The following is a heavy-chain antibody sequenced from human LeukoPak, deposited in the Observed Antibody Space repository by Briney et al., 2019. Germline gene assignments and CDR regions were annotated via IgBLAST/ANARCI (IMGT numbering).Heavy chain of an antibody. CDR3: AREGEWGYCSGGSCYLYYFDY. Sequence: GGSLRLSCAASGFTFSNYGMHWVRQAPGKGLEWVAVIWYDGSNKYYADSVKGRFTISRDNSKNTLYLQMNSLRAEDTAVYYCAREGEWGYCSGGSCYLYYFDYWGQGTLVTVSS. CDR1: GFTFSNYG. CDR2: IWYDGSNK. J-gene: IGHJ4*02. D-gene: IGHD2-15*01. V-gene: IGHV3-33*01.